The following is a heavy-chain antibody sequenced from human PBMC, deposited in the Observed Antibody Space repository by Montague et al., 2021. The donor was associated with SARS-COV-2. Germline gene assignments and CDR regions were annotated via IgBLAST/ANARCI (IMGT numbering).Heavy chain of an antibody. D-gene: IGHD6-19*01. J-gene: IGHJ5*02. V-gene: IGHV3-21*01. CDR2: ISGSSSYI. CDR3: ARDLPSFFLGIAVAGPFDP. Sequence: SLRLSCAASGFTFSSYYMNWVCQAPGKGLEWVSSISGSSSYIYYADSVKGRFTISRDNAKNSLYLQMNSLRAEDTAVYYCARDLPSFFLGIAVAGPFDPWGQGTLVTVSS. CDR1: GFTFSSYY.